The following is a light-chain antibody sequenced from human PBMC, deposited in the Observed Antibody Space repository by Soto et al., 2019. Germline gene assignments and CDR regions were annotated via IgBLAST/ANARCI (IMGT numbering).Light chain of an antibody. CDR2: KAS. CDR1: QSISSW. V-gene: IGKV1-5*03. CDR3: QQYNSYSAT. J-gene: IGKJ1*01. Sequence: DIQMTQSPSTLSASVGDRVPITCRASQSISSWLAWYQQKPGKAPKLLIYKASSLESGVPSRFSGSGSGTEFTLTISSLQPDEFATYYCQQYNSYSATFGQGTKVEIK.